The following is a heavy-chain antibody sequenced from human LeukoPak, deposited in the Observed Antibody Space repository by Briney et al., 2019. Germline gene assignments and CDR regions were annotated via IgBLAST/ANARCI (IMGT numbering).Heavy chain of an antibody. CDR1: GFTFSSYA. J-gene: IGHJ4*02. V-gene: IGHV3-23*01. Sequence: PGGSLRLSCAASGFTFSSYAMSWVRQAPGKGLEWVSAISGSGGSTYYADSVKGRFTISRDNSKNTLYLQMNSLRAEDTAVYYCAIDPEWLVSFDYWGQGTLVTVSS. CDR3: AIDPEWLVSFDY. D-gene: IGHD6-19*01. CDR2: ISGSGGST.